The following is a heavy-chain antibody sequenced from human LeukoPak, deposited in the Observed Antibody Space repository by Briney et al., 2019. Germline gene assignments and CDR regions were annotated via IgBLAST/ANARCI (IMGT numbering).Heavy chain of an antibody. J-gene: IGHJ6*02. CDR3: AKDLESTVTYYYYGMDV. V-gene: IGHV4-39*02. CDR2: IYYSGST. D-gene: IGHD4-17*01. Sequence: SETLSLTCTVSGGSISSSSYYWGWIRQPPGKGLEWIGSIYYSGSTYYNPSLKSRVTISVDTSKNQFSLKLSSVTAADTAVYYCAKDLESTVTYYYYGMDVWGQGTTVTVSS. CDR1: GGSISSSSYY.